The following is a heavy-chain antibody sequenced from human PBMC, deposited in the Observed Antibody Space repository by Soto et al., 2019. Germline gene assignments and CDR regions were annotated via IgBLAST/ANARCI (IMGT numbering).Heavy chain of an antibody. J-gene: IGHJ6*01. CDR1: GFTFSSYA. D-gene: IGHD3-3*01. CDR3: ARDRLRFLEWVIDYYYYGMDV. V-gene: IGHV3-30-3*01. CDR2: ISYDGSNK. Sequence: GGSLRLSCAASGFTFSSYAMHWVRQAPGKGLEWVAVISYDGSNKYYADSVKGRFTISRDNSKNTLYLQMNSLRAEDTAVYYCARDRLRFLEWVIDYYYYGMDVWVQGT.